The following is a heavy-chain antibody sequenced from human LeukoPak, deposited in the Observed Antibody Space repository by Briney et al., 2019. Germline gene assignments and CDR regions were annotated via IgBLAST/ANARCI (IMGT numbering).Heavy chain of an antibody. D-gene: IGHD5-12*01. CDR2: ISGSGVST. CDR3: AKGSGHIVAD. CDR1: GFIFSSYA. V-gene: IGHV3-23*01. Sequence: RTGGSLRLSCAASGFIFSSYALSWVRQAPGKGLEWVSSISGSGVSTYYADSVEGRFTISRDSSKNTLYLQMNSLRAEDTAIYYCAKGSGHIVADWGQGTLVTVSS. J-gene: IGHJ4*02.